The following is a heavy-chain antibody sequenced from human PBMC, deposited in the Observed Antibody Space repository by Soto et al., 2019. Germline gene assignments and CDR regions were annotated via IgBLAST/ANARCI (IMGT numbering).Heavy chain of an antibody. CDR1: GFTFKEYG. Sequence: GGSLRLSCAASGFTFKEYGMSWVRQAPGKGLQWVAGINWNGGSIGYAVSVKGRFTISRDNAKKCLYLQMSSLRAEDTALYYCAKEQYSGSFYFDYWGQGTLVTVSS. D-gene: IGHD1-26*01. CDR2: INWNGGSI. J-gene: IGHJ4*02. CDR3: AKEQYSGSFYFDY. V-gene: IGHV3-20*04.